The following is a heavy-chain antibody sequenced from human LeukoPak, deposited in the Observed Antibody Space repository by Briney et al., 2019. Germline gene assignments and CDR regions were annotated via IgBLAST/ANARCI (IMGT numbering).Heavy chain of an antibody. D-gene: IGHD3-9*01. Sequence: SETLSLTCTVSGGSISSSSYYWGWIRQPPGKGLEWIGSIYYSGSTYYNPSLKSRVTISVDTSKNQFSLKLSSVTAADTAVYYCARVSIRYFDWPEFFDYWGQGTLVTVSS. CDR2: IYYSGST. CDR1: GGSISSSSYY. V-gene: IGHV4-39*07. CDR3: ARVSIRYFDWPEFFDY. J-gene: IGHJ4*02.